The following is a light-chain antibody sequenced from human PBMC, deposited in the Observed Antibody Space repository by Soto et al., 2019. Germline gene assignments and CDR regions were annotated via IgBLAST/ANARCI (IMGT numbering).Light chain of an antibody. CDR2: DAS. CDR3: QQRKSWPPTIT. V-gene: IGKV3-11*01. Sequence: EIVLTQSPATLSLSPGERATLSCRASQRVSTYLAWYQQRPGQAPMLLIYDASYRATDIPPRFSGSGSGTDFTLTISSLEPEDFAVYYCQQRKSWPPTITFGQGSRLE. J-gene: IGKJ5*01. CDR1: QRVSTY.